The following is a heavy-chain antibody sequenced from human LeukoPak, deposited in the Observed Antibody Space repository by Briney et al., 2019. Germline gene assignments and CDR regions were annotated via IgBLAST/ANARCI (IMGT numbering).Heavy chain of an antibody. CDR3: TTDHWEVRFQLDF. J-gene: IGHJ4*02. D-gene: IGHD1-26*01. CDR2: IKTKADGGTT. Sequence: GGSLRLSCAASGFTFTDAWMSWVRQAPGKGLEWVGRIKTKADGGTTDYAAPVKGRFTISRDDSKNTLYLQMSSLRTEDTAVYYCTTDHWEVRFQLDFWGQGTLVTVSS. V-gene: IGHV3-15*01. CDR1: GFTFTDAW.